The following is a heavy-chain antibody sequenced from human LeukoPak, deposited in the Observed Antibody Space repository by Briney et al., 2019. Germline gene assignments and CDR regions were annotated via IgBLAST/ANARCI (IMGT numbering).Heavy chain of an antibody. CDR3: ATGEGGSYYDSRGYYSDI. Sequence: GGSLRLSCAASGFTFSGYGMHWVRQAPGKGLEWVAVISYDGSNKYYADSVKGRFTISRDNSKNSLYLQMNSLRAEDTAVYYCATGEGGSYYDSRGYYSDIWGQGTMVTVSS. CDR2: ISYDGSNK. CDR1: GFTFSGYG. J-gene: IGHJ3*02. D-gene: IGHD3-22*01. V-gene: IGHV3-30*03.